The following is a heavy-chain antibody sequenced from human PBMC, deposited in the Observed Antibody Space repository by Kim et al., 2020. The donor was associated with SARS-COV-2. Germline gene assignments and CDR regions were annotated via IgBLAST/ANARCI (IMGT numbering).Heavy chain of an antibody. Sequence: GGSLRLSCAASGFTFSGSAMHWVRQASGKGLEWVGRIRSKANSYATAYAASVKGRFTISRDDSKNTAYLQMNSLKTEDTAVYYCTNYCSGGSCLNDYWGQGTLVTVSS. V-gene: IGHV3-73*01. CDR3: TNYCSGGSCLNDY. D-gene: IGHD2-15*01. CDR1: GFTFSGSA. J-gene: IGHJ4*02. CDR2: IRSKANSYAT.